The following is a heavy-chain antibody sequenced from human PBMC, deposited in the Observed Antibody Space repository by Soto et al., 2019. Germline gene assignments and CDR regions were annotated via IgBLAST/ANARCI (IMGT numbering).Heavy chain of an antibody. Sequence: ASVKVSCKTSGYSFTGYSVHWVRQAPGHGPEWMGWINPKSGGTKYAQKFQGRVTMTRDTSISTVFMELSRVTSDYTAVYYCAREVLSGGNYLTRNLFDYCGQWSLVTVSS. CDR1: GYSFTGYS. CDR3: AREVLSGGNYLTRNLFDY. J-gene: IGHJ4*02. V-gene: IGHV1-2*02. CDR2: INPKSGGT. D-gene: IGHD3-22*01.